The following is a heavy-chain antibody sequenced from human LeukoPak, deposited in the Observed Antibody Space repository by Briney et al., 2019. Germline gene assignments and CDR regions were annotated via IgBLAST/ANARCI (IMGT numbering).Heavy chain of an antibody. CDR2: ISGGTT. J-gene: IGHJ4*02. CDR1: GFTVSSNE. Sequence: KSGGSLRLSCAASGFTVSSNEMSWFRQAPGKGLEWIGFISGGTTEYAASVKGRFTISRDDSTSIAYLQMNSLTTEDTAVYYCSRGSGWLSVYWGQGTLVTVSS. V-gene: IGHV3-49*05. CDR3: SRGSGWLSVY. D-gene: IGHD6-19*01.